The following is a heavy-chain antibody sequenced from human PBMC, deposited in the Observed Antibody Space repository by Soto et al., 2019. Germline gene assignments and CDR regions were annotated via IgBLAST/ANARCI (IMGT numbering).Heavy chain of an antibody. CDR2: ISAYNGNT. CDR3: ARDLFILTGQPWFDP. J-gene: IGHJ5*02. D-gene: IGHD3-9*01. Sequence: GASVKVSCKASGYTFTSYGISWVRQAPGQGLEWMGWISAYNGNTNYAQKLQGRVTMTTDTSTSTAYMELRSLRSDDTAVYYCARDLFILTGQPWFDPWGQGTLVTVSS. CDR1: GYTFTSYG. V-gene: IGHV1-18*01.